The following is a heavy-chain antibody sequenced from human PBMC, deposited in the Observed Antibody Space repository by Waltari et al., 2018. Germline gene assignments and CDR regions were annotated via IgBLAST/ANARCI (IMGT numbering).Heavy chain of an antibody. D-gene: IGHD2-2*01. J-gene: IGHJ4*02. CDR1: GFTFANAW. Sequence: EVQLVESGGGLVKPGDSLRLSCVASGFTFANAWINWVRQAPGEGLEWVGRLKSKAESGTTDYAAPVKGRFAISRDDSKDTAYLQMNSLKTEDTAMYFCTTEGGRTWPMYWGQGTLVTVSS. V-gene: IGHV3-15*01. CDR2: LKSKAESGTT. CDR3: TTEGGRTWPMY.